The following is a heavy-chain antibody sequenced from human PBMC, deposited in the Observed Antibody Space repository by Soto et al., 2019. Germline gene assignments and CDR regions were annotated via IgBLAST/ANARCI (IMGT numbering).Heavy chain of an antibody. CDR2: IIPIFGTA. J-gene: IGHJ3*02. CDR1: GGTFNSYT. D-gene: IGHD6-6*01. CDR3: ARAFEYSSSSVAFDI. Sequence: VKVSCKASGGTFNSYTISWVRQAPGQGLKWMGGIIPIFGTANYAQKFQGRVTITADESTSTAYMELSSLRSEDTAVYYCARAFEYSSSSVAFDIWGHGTMVTVSS. V-gene: IGHV1-69*01.